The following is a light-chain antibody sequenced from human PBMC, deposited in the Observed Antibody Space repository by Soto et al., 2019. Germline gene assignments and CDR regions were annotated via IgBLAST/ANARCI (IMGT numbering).Light chain of an antibody. V-gene: IGKV1-39*01. CDR1: QSISSY. Sequence: DIQMTQSPSSLSASVGDRVTITCRASQSISSYLNWYQQKPGKDPKLLIYAASSLQSGVPSRFSGSGSGTDFTLTISSLQPEDVATYYCQQSYSTPPTFGQGTKVEIK. CDR3: QQSYSTPPT. CDR2: AAS. J-gene: IGKJ1*01.